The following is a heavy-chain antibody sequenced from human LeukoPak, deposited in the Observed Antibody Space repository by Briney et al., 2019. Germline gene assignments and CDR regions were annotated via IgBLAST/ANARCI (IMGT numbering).Heavy chain of an antibody. CDR1: GFTFSSYG. Sequence: GGSLRLSCAASGFTFSSYGMHWVRQALGKGLEWVAFIRYDGSNKYYADSVKGRFTISRDNSKNTLYLQMNSLRAEDTAVYYCAKDIWIVGATLDYWGQGTLVTVSS. J-gene: IGHJ4*02. V-gene: IGHV3-30*02. D-gene: IGHD1-26*01. CDR2: IRYDGSNK. CDR3: AKDIWIVGATLDY.